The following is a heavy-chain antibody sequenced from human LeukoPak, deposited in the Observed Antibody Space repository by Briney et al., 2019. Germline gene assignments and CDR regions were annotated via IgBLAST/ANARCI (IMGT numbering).Heavy chain of an antibody. J-gene: IGHJ4*02. CDR1: GFTFSSYW. CDR3: ARGKTVSGDLDY. V-gene: IGHV3-7*01. D-gene: IGHD2-21*02. CDR2: IKQDGSEK. Sequence: GGSLRLSCAASGFTFSSYWMSWVRQAPGKGLEWVANIKQDGSEKYYVDSVKGRFSISRDNSKNTLFLEMDDLRVEDTAVYYCARGKTVSGDLDYWGQGTLVTVSA.